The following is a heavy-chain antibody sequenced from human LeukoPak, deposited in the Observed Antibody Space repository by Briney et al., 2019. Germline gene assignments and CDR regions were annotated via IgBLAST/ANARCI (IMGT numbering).Heavy chain of an antibody. CDR2: IKYDGSMT. D-gene: IGHD3-22*01. Sequence: GGSLRLSCAASGFTFSTYWMHWVRQAPGKGLVWVSRIKYDGSMTTYGDSVKGRFSISRDNARNTVDLQMNSLRAEDTAVYYCARGASSAYYVDYWGQGTLVSVSS. CDR3: ARGASSAYYVDY. CDR1: GFTFSTYW. V-gene: IGHV3-74*01. J-gene: IGHJ4*02.